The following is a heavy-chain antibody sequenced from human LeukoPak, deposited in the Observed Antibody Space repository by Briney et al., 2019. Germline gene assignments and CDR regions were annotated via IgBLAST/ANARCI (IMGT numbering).Heavy chain of an antibody. CDR3: AKDQLLVPHAFDI. CDR2: ISGSGGST. J-gene: IGHJ3*02. Sequence: GGFLRLSCAASGFTFSSYAMGWVRQAPGKGLEWVSAISGSGGSTYYADSVKGRFTISRDNSKNTLYLQMNSLRAEDTAVYYCAKDQLLVPHAFDIWGQGTMVTVSS. D-gene: IGHD6-19*01. CDR1: GFTFSSYA. V-gene: IGHV3-23*01.